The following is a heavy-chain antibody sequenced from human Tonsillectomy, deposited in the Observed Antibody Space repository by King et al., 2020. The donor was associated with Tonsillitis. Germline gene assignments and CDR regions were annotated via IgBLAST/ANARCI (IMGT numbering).Heavy chain of an antibody. CDR1: GYTFTSYG. D-gene: IGHD2-8*01. CDR3: ARMAYCTSGVYLHNRCYFDY. V-gene: IGHV1-18*01. J-gene: IGHJ4*02. CDR2: ISTYNGHT. Sequence: VQLVESGAEVKKPGASVKVSCKASGYTFTSYGITWVRQAPGQGLEWMGWISTYNGHTNYAQKLQGRVTMTTDTSTSTAYMELRSLRSDDTAVYYCARMAYCTSGVYLHNRCYFDYWVQGTLVTVSS.